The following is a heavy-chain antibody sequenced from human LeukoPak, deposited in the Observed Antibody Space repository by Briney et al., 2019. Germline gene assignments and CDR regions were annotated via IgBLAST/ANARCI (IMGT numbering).Heavy chain of an antibody. CDR3: ARDRVLLWFGEYQGAFDI. CDR2: INPNSGGT. J-gene: IGHJ3*02. D-gene: IGHD3-10*01. Sequence: ASVKVSCKASGYTFTGYYMHWVRQAPGQGLEWMGWINPNSGGTNYAQKLQGRVTMTTDTSTSTAYMELRSLRSDDTAVYYCARDRVLLWFGEYQGAFDIWGQGTMVTVSS. V-gene: IGHV1-2*02. CDR1: GYTFTGYY.